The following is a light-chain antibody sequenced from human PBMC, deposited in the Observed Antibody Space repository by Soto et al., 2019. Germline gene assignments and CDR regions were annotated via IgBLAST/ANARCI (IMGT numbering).Light chain of an antibody. Sequence: QSALTQPASVSGSPGQSITISCTGTSSDVGGYNYVSWYQQHPGKAPKVMIYDVSNRPSGVSNRFSGSKSGNTASLTISGLQAEDEADYYCSSYTSSSTLVVFGGGTMVTVL. J-gene: IGLJ2*01. CDR2: DVS. V-gene: IGLV2-14*01. CDR1: SSDVGGYNY. CDR3: SSYTSSSTLVV.